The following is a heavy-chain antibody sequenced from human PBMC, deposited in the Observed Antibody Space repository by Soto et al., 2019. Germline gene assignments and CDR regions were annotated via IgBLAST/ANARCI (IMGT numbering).Heavy chain of an antibody. V-gene: IGHV1-8*01. J-gene: IGHJ4*02. CDR1: GYTFTSYD. CDR2: MNPNSGNT. D-gene: IGHD4-17*01. CDR3: ARSTNAYGDRH. Sequence: QVQLVQSGAEVKKPGASVKVSCKASGYTFTSYDINWVRQATGQGLEWMGWMNPNSGNTGYAQKFQGRVTMTRNTSISTADMDLRSLRSQDTAVYYCARSTNAYGDRHWGEGTLVTVSS.